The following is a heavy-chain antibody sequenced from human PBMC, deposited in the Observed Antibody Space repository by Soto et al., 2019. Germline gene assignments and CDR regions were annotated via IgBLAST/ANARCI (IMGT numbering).Heavy chain of an antibody. Sequence: ASVKVSCKASGGTFSSYAIRWVRQAPGQRLEWMGWINAGNGNTKYSQKFQGRVTITRDTSASTAYMELSSLRSEDTAVYYCARGVAGLDYWGQGTLVTVSS. CDR2: INAGNGNT. V-gene: IGHV1-3*01. CDR3: ARGVAGLDY. J-gene: IGHJ4*02. CDR1: GGTFSSYA. D-gene: IGHD6-19*01.